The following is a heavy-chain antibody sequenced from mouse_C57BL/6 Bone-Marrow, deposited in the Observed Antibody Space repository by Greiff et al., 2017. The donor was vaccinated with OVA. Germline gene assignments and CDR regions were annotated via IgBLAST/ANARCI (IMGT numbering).Heavy chain of an antibody. V-gene: IGHV1-82*01. D-gene: IGHD1-1*01. CDR3: ARLLLRYSFYFDD. CDR2: IYPGDGDT. Sequence: QVQLQQSGPELVKPGASVKISCKASGYAFSSSWMNWVKQRPGKGLEWIGRIYPGDGDTNYNGKFKGKATLTADKSSSTAYMQLSSLTSEDSAVYFCARLLLRYSFYFDDWGQGTTLTVSS. J-gene: IGHJ2*01. CDR1: GYAFSSSW.